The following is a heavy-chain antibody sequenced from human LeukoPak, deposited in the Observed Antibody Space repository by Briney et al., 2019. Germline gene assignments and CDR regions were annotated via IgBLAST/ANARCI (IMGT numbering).Heavy chain of an antibody. CDR2: INHSGST. V-gene: IGHV4-34*01. CDR1: GGSFSGYY. D-gene: IGHD3-10*01. Sequence: KSSETLSLTCAVYGGSFSGYYWSWIRQPPGKGLEWIGEINHSGSTNYNPSLKSRVTISVDTSKNQFSLKLNSVTTADTAVYYCARAGGFTLLQGAVNNWFDPWGQGTLVTVSS. CDR3: ARAGGFTLLQGAVNNWFDP. J-gene: IGHJ5*02.